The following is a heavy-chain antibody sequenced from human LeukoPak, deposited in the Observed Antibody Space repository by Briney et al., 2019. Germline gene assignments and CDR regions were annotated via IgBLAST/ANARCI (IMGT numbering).Heavy chain of an antibody. D-gene: IGHD3-22*01. CDR3: AKAGPSVLSLQVVVGSGYYFDY. V-gene: IGHV3-23*01. CDR1: GFTFSSYA. Sequence: GGSLRLSCAASGFTFSSYAMSWVRQAPGKGLEWVSAISGSGGSTYYADSVKGRFTISRDNSKNTLYLQMNSLRAEDTAVYYCAKAGPSVLSLQVVVGSGYYFDYWGQGTLVTVSS. CDR2: ISGSGGST. J-gene: IGHJ4*02.